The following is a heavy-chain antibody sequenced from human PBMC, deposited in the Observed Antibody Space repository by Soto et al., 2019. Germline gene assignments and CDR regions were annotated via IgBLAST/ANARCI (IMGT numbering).Heavy chain of an antibody. CDR1: GGSVDRGYYY. D-gene: IGHD3-22*01. CDR3: ARVYYDSSDYIVGSPILDS. J-gene: IGHJ4*02. CDR2: VSSYRRAT. Sequence: QLQLQKSGPGLVKPSQTLSLTCTVSGGSVDRGYYYWTWIRQPPGKGLEWIAYVSSYRRATYYNPTLKSRLSISPGTTMNQFSLKLTSVSAADTGVCFCARVYYDSSDYIVGSPILDSWGQGSLVTVSS. V-gene: IGHV4-30-4*01.